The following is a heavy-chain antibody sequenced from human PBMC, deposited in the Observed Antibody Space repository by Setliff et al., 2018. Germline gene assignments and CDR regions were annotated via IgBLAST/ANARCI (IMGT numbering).Heavy chain of an antibody. CDR1: GYSFTSHY. Sequence: ASVKVSCKTSGYSFTSHYMHWVRQAPGQGLEWMGIINPGGLSSSSTQKFEGRVTMTRDTSTSTVYIELNSLTSDDTAVYYGARAGDAATNRKGVFEFWGQGTLVTVSS. CDR3: ARAGDAATNRKGVFEF. V-gene: IGHV1-46*01. J-gene: IGHJ4*02. D-gene: IGHD1-26*01. CDR2: INPGGLSS.